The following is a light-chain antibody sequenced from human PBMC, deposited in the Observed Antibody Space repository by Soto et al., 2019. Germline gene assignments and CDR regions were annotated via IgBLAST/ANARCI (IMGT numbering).Light chain of an antibody. J-gene: IGLJ1*01. V-gene: IGLV1-51*01. CDR2: DNN. CDR3: GTLDTSLSAGV. CDR1: SSNIGRNY. Sequence: QSVLTQPPSVSAAPGQQVTISCSGSSSNIGRNYVCWYQQLPGTTPKLLIYDNNKRPSGIPDRFSGSKSGTSATLGITGLQTGDEADYYCGTLDTSLSAGVFGTGTKVTVL.